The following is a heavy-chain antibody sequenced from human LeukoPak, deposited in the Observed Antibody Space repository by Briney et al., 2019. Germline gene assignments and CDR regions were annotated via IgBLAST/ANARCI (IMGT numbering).Heavy chain of an antibody. CDR1: GGTFSSYA. CDR3: ARVTPPDYYGSGSYYNSNPLDY. Sequence: ASVKVSCKASGGTFSSYAISWVRQAPGQGLEWMGRIIPILGIANYAQKFQGRVTITADKSTSTAYTELSSLRSEDTAVYYCARVTPPDYYGSGSYYNSNPLDYWGQGTLVTVSS. V-gene: IGHV1-69*04. CDR2: IIPILGIA. D-gene: IGHD3-10*01. J-gene: IGHJ4*02.